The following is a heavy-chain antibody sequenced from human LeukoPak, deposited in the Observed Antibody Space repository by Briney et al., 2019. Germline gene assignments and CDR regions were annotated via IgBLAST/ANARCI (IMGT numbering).Heavy chain of an antibody. D-gene: IGHD1-26*01. V-gene: IGHV3-48*01. CDR2: ISGSGETI. Sequence: GGSLRLSCAASGFTFNHYSMNWVRQAPGKGLEWVSYISGSGETIYYADSVKGRFTISRGNAKNSLYLQMNSLRAEDTAVYYCARDRGLWELYFDYWGQGTLVTVSS. J-gene: IGHJ4*02. CDR1: GFTFNHYS. CDR3: ARDRGLWELYFDY.